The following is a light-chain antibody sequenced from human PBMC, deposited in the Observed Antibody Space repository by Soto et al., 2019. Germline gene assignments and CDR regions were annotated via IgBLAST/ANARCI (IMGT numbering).Light chain of an antibody. CDR3: QQYGSSTIT. J-gene: IGKJ5*01. CDR1: QSVSSSY. Sequence: EIVLTQSPGTLSLSPVERATLSCRASQSVSSSYLAWYQQKPGQAPRLLIYGASSRATGIPDRFSGSGSGTDFTLTISRLEPEDFAVYYCQQYGSSTITFGQGTRLGVK. V-gene: IGKV3-20*01. CDR2: GAS.